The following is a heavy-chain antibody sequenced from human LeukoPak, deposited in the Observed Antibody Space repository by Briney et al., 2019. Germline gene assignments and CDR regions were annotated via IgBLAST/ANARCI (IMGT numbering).Heavy chain of an antibody. CDR2: ISSSSSYK. CDR1: GFPFSDYY. Sequence: GGPLRLSCAASGFPFSDYYMSWIRQAPGKGLEWLSYISSSSSYKNYAVSVKGRFTISRDNVKNSLYLRMNSLRAEDTAVYYCARVGAYSGYEYYFDYWGQGTLVTVSS. CDR3: ARVGAYSGYEYYFDY. D-gene: IGHD5-12*01. V-gene: IGHV3-11*06. J-gene: IGHJ4*02.